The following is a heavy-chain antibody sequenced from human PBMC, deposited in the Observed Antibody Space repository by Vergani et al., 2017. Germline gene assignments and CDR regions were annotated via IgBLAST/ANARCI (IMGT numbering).Heavy chain of an antibody. V-gene: IGHV4-39*07. CDR3: ARGRMDV. Sequence: QVQLQESGPGLVKPSQTLSLTCTVSGGSFNSGSYYWSWIRQPPGKGLEWIGEINHSGSTNYNPSLKSRVTISVDTSKNQFSLKLSSVTAADTAVYYCARGRMDVWGKGTTVTVSS. J-gene: IGHJ6*04. CDR2: INHSGST. CDR1: GGSFNSGSYY.